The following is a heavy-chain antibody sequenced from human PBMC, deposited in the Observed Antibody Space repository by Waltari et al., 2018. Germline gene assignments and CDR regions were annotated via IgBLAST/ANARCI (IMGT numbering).Heavy chain of an antibody. Sequence: QVQLQQWGAGLLKPSETLSLTCAVYGGSFSGYYWSWIRQPPGKGLEWIGEINHSGSTNYNPSLKSRVTISVDTSKNQFSLKLSSVTAADTAVYYCARGRDDYVWGSYRNYYFDYWGQGTLVTVSS. CDR1: GGSFSGYY. CDR2: INHSGST. J-gene: IGHJ4*02. V-gene: IGHV4-34*01. D-gene: IGHD3-16*02. CDR3: ARGRDDYVWGSYRNYYFDY.